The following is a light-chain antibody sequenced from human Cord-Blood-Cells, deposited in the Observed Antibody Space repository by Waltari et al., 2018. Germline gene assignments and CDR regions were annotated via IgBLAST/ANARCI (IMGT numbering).Light chain of an antibody. CDR1: QRVSSY. CDR2: DAS. Sequence: EIVLTQSPATLSLSPGGRATLSCTASQRVSSYLAWYQQKPGQAPRLLIYDASNRATGIPARFSGSGSGTDFPLTISSLEPEDFAVYYCQQRSNWPPTFGQGTRLEIK. J-gene: IGKJ5*01. V-gene: IGKV3-11*01. CDR3: QQRSNWPPT.